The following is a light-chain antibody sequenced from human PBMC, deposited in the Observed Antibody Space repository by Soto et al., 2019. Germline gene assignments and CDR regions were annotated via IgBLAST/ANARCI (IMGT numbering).Light chain of an antibody. J-gene: IGKJ1*01. CDR1: QAVNTR. V-gene: IGKV3-11*01. Sequence: EIVLTQSPATLSSFPGDRVTLSCRASQAVNTRLAWYQHKPGQAPRLLIYLASNRAAGVPARFSGSGSGTDFPLTISDVEPEDFAVYYCHQRQSWPRTFGKGTTVDIK. CDR3: HQRQSWPRT. CDR2: LAS.